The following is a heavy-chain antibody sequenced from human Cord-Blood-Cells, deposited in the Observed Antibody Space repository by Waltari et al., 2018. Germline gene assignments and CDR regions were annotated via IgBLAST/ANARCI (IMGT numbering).Heavy chain of an antibody. V-gene: IGHV1-69*01. CDR1: GGTFSSSA. CDR3: AGVRRSGYRSSWYAFDI. D-gene: IGHD6-13*01. J-gene: IGHJ3*02. CDR2: IIPILATA. Sequence: QVQLVQSGAEVKKPGSSVKVSCKASGGTFSSSAISWVRQAPGQGLEWMGGIIPILATANYEQKIQGRVTITADESTRTAYMELSSLRAEDTAVYYCAGVRRSGYRSSWYAFDIWGQVTMVTVSS.